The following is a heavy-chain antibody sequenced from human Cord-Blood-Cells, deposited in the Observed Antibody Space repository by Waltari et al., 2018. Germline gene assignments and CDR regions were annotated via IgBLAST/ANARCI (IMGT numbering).Heavy chain of an antibody. CDR2: INPNSGGT. V-gene: IGHV1-2*04. CDR1: GYTFTGYH. Sequence: QVQLVQSGAEVKKPGASVKVSCKASGYTFTGYHMPWVRQAPGQGLEWMGWINPNSGGTNYAQKFQGWVTMTRDTSISTAYMELSRLRSDDTAVYYCARANWGLNGVVDYWGQGTLVTVSS. CDR3: ARANWGLNGVVDY. J-gene: IGHJ4*02. D-gene: IGHD7-27*01.